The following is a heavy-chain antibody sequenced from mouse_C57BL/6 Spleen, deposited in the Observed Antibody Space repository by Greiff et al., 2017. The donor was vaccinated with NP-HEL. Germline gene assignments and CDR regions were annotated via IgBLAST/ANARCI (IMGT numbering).Heavy chain of an antibody. Sequence: EVKLMESGGGLVKPGGSLKLSCAASGFTFSSYTMSWVRQTPEKRLEWVATISGGGGNTYYPDSVKGRFTISRDNAKNTLYLQMSSLRSEDTALYYCARHIYRDAMDYWGQGTSVTVSS. CDR3: ARHIYRDAMDY. D-gene: IGHD2-12*01. V-gene: IGHV5-9*01. CDR2: ISGGGGNT. J-gene: IGHJ4*01. CDR1: GFTFSSYT.